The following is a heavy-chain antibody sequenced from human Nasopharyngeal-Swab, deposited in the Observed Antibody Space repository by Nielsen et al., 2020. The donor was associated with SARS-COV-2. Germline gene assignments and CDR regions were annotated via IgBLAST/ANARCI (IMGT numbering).Heavy chain of an antibody. J-gene: IGHJ5*02. Sequence: SETLSLTCTVSGGSISSSSYYWGCIRQPPGKGLAWIGSIYYSGSTYYNPSLKSRVTISVDTSKNQFSLKLSSVTAADTAVYYCARSLVLLWFGDQNWFDPWGQGTLVTVSS. D-gene: IGHD3-10*01. CDR2: IYYSGST. CDR3: ARSLVLLWFGDQNWFDP. CDR1: GGSISSSSYY. V-gene: IGHV4-39*01.